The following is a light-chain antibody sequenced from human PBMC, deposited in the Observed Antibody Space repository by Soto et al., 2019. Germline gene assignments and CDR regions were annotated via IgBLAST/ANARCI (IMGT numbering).Light chain of an antibody. CDR1: QSVSSN. V-gene: IGKV3-15*01. CDR3: QQYNNWPALT. CDR2: GAS. J-gene: IGKJ4*01. Sequence: EIVMTQSPATLSVSPGERATLSCRASQSVSSNLAWYQQKPDQAPRLLIYGASTRATGIPARFSGSRSGTEFTLTISSLQSEDFAVYYCQQYNNWPALTFGGGTKVEIK.